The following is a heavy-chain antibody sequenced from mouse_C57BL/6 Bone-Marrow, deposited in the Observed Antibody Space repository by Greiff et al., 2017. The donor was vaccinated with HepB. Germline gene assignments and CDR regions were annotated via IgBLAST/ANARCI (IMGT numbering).Heavy chain of an antibody. J-gene: IGHJ3*01. Sequence: EVMLVESGGGLVQPKGSLKLSCAASGFSFNTYAMNWVRQAPGKGLEWVARIGSKSNNYATYYADSVKDRFTISRDDSESMLYLQMNNLKTEDTAMYYCVRHQLLRSYWGQGTLVTVSA. CDR1: GFSFNTYA. V-gene: IGHV10-1*01. CDR3: VRHQLLRSY. D-gene: IGHD1-1*01. CDR2: IGSKSNNYAT.